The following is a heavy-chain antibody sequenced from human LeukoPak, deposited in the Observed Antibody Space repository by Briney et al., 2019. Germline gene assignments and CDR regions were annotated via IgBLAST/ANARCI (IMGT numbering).Heavy chain of an antibody. D-gene: IGHD5-18*01. CDR3: AKDAHGYSYGPYYFDY. CDR1: GFTFDDYA. V-gene: IGHV3-9*01. J-gene: IGHJ4*02. Sequence: LGRSLRLSCAASGFTFDDYAMHWVRQAPGKGLEWVSGISWNSGSIGYADSVKGRFTISRDNAKNSLYLQMNSLRAEDTALYYCAKDAHGYSYGPYYFDYWGQGTLVTVSS. CDR2: ISWNSGSI.